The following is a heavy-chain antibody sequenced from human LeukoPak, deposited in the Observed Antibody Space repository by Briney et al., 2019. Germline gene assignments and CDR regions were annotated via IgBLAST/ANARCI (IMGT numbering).Heavy chain of an antibody. V-gene: IGHV3-21*01. Sequence: GGSLRLSCAASGFTFTSYSMNWVRQAPGKGLEWVSSISSGSSYIYYADSVKGRFTISRDNAKNSLYLQMNSLRAEDTAVYYCVGGEVADYWGQGTLVTVSS. CDR3: VGGEVADY. D-gene: IGHD3-3*01. J-gene: IGHJ4*02. CDR2: ISSGSSYI. CDR1: GFTFTSYS.